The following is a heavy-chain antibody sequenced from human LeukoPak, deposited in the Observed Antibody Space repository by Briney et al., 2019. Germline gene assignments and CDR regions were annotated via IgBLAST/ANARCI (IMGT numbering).Heavy chain of an antibody. J-gene: IGHJ6*04. V-gene: IGHV3-21*01. Sequence: PGGSLRLSCAASGFTFSTYSMNWVRQAPGKGLEWVSSISSRSSYSYYADSVRGRFTLSRDNAKNSLYLQMNSLRAEDTAVYYCAELGITMIGGVWGKGTTVTISS. CDR3: AELGITMIGGV. CDR2: ISSRSSYS. D-gene: IGHD3-10*02. CDR1: GFTFSTYS.